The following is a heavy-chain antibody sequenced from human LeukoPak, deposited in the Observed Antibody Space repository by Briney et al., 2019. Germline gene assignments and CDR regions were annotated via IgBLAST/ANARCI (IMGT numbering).Heavy chain of an antibody. Sequence: PGRSLRLSCAASGFTFDDYAMHWVRQAPGKGLEWVSGISWNSGSIGYADSVKGRFTISRDNAKNSLYLQMNSLRAEDTALYYCAKEVARITIFGVAPPSSGMDVRGQGTTVTVSS. CDR1: GFTFDDYA. V-gene: IGHV3-9*01. D-gene: IGHD3-3*01. CDR2: ISWNSGSI. CDR3: AKEVARITIFGVAPPSSGMDV. J-gene: IGHJ6*02.